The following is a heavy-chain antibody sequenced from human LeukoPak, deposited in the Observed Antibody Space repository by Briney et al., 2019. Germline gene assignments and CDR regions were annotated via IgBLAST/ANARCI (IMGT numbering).Heavy chain of an antibody. Sequence: ASVKVSCKASGGTFSSYAISWVRQAPGQGLEWMGGVIPIFGTANYAQKFQGRVTITADESTSTAYMELSSLRSEDTAVYYCAREGDGDGGYYDSSGPSPLVGWGQGTLVTVSS. CDR2: VIPIFGTA. D-gene: IGHD3-22*01. V-gene: IGHV1-69*13. J-gene: IGHJ4*02. CDR1: GGTFSSYA. CDR3: AREGDGDGGYYDSSGPSPLVG.